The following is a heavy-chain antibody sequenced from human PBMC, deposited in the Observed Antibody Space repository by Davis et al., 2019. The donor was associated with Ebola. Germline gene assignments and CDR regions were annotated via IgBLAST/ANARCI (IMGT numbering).Heavy chain of an antibody. CDR2: IWYDGSRE. V-gene: IGHV3-33*01. Sequence: PGGSLRLSCAASGFSFNTYGMHWVRQAPGKGLEWLAVIWYDGSREFIADSMKGRFTISRDNSGNTLFLQVNRLRVEDTAVYYCARDPAIGQPLSTFDVWGQGTTVTVAS. D-gene: IGHD1-14*01. CDR1: GFSFNTYG. CDR3: ARDPAIGQPLSTFDV. J-gene: IGHJ3*01.